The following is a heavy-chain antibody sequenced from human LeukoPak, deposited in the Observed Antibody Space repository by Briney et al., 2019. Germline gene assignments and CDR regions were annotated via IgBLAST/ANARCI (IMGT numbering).Heavy chain of an antibody. Sequence: ASVKVSCKASGYXFTGYHIHWVRQAPGQGLEWMAWINPNSGGTGYAQKFQGRVTTTRDTSISTVYMELSSLRSDDTAMYYCARVETTEGRSWYREFDYWGQGTLVTVSS. CDR3: ARVETTEGRSWYREFDY. V-gene: IGHV1-2*02. CDR2: INPNSGGT. J-gene: IGHJ4*02. D-gene: IGHD6-13*01. CDR1: GYXFTGYH.